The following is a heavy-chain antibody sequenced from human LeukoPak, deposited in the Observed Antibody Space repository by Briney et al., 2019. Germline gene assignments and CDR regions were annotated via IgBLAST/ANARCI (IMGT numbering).Heavy chain of an antibody. D-gene: IGHD3-3*01. CDR2: IRYDGSNK. V-gene: IGHV3-30*02. CDR3: AKDSKRDYDFWSGYLS. J-gene: IGHJ5*02. Sequence: QAGGSLRLSCAASGFTFTSYGMHWVRQAPGKGLEWVAFIRYDGSNKYYADSVKGRFTISRDSSKNTLYLQMNSLRAEDTAVYYCAKDSKRDYDFWSGYLSWGQGTLVTVSS. CDR1: GFTFTSYG.